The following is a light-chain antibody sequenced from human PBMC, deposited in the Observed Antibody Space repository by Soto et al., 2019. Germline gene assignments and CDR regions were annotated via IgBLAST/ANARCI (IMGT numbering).Light chain of an antibody. J-gene: IGLJ1*01. V-gene: IGLV2-14*01. Sequence: QSALTQPPSVSGSPGQSITLSCTGTYRDVGGYDYVSWYQQHPGKSPQLILYEVNNRPAGVSDRFSGSKSGNTASLTISGLQAEDEADYYCSSYTDTGTLYVLGTGTKLTVL. CDR2: EVN. CDR1: YRDVGGYDY. CDR3: SSYTDTGTLYV.